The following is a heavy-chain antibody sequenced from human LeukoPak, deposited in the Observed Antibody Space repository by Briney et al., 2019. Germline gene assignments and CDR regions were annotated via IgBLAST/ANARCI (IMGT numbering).Heavy chain of an antibody. V-gene: IGHV1-46*01. CDR2: INPSGGST. D-gene: IGHD6-6*01. Sequence: ASVKVSCKASGYTFTSYYMHWVRQAPGQGLEWMGIINPSGGSTSYAQKFQGRVTMTRDMSTSTVYMELSSLRSEDTAVYYCARDRGSSSGLFNWFDPWGQGTLVTVSS. CDR3: ARDRGSSSGLFNWFDP. J-gene: IGHJ5*02. CDR1: GYTFTSYY.